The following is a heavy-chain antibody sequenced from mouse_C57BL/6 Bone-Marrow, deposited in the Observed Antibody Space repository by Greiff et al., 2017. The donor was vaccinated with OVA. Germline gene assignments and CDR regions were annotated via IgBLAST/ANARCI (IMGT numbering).Heavy chain of an antibody. CDR3: ARSGSSRYWYFDV. J-gene: IGHJ1*03. CDR2: IHPNSGST. D-gene: IGHD1-1*01. V-gene: IGHV1-64*01. CDR1: GYTFTSYW. Sequence: QVQLQQPGAELVKPGASVKLSCKASGYTFTSYWMHWVKPRPGQGLEWIGMIHPNSGSTNYNEKFKSKATLTVDKSSSTAYMQLSSLTSEDSAVYYCARSGSSRYWYFDVWGTGTTVTVSS.